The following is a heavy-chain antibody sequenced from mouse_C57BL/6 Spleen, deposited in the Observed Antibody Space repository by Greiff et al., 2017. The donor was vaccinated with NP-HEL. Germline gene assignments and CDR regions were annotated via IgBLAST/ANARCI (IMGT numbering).Heavy chain of an antibody. Sequence: EVQRVESGAELVKPGASVKMSCKASGYSFTGYYMHWVKQSHGNILDWIGYIYPYNGVSSYNQKFKGKATLTVDKSSSTAYMELRSLTSEDSAVYYCARWAYDYAFDYWGQGTTLTVSS. CDR1: GYSFTGYY. CDR2: IYPYNGVS. V-gene: IGHV1-31*01. D-gene: IGHD2-4*01. J-gene: IGHJ2*01. CDR3: ARWAYDYAFDY.